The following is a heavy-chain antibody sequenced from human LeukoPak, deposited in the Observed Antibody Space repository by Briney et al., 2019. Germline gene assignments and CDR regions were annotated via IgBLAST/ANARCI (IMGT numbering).Heavy chain of an antibody. CDR1: GGSFSGYY. Sequence: SETLSLTCAVYGGSFSGYYWSWIRQPPGKGLEWIGYIYYSGSTYYNPSLKSRVTISVDTSKNQFSLKLSSVTAADTAVYYCARAVFQSSSGWYEYWGQGTLVTVSS. CDR3: ARAVFQSSSGWYEY. D-gene: IGHD6-19*01. V-gene: IGHV4-34*01. CDR2: IYYSGST. J-gene: IGHJ4*02.